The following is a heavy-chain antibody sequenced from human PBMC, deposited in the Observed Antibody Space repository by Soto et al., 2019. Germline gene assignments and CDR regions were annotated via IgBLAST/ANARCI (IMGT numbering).Heavy chain of an antibody. CDR1: GGSISSYY. CDR3: ARLRDYGDYFLGDKKYYYMDV. V-gene: IGHV4-59*01. CDR2: IYYSGST. J-gene: IGHJ6*03. Sequence: SETLSLTCTVSGGSISSYYWSWIRQPPGKGLEWIGYIYYSGSTNYNPSLKSRVTISVDTSKNQFSLKLSSVTAADTAVYYCARLRDYGDYFLGDKKYYYMDVWGKGTTVTVSS. D-gene: IGHD4-17*01.